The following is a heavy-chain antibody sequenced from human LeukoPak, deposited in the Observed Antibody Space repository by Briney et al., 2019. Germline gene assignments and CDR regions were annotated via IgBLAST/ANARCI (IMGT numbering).Heavy chain of an antibody. CDR3: AREDTATFDY. CDR1: GGTFSSYA. CDR2: IIPIFGTA. J-gene: IGHJ4*02. V-gene: IGHV1-69*13. Sequence: ASVKVSCKASGGTFSSYAISWVRQAPGQGLERMRGIIPIFGTANYAQKFQGRVTITADESTSTAYMELSSLRSEDTAVYYCAREDTATFDYWGQGTLVTVSS. D-gene: IGHD5-18*01.